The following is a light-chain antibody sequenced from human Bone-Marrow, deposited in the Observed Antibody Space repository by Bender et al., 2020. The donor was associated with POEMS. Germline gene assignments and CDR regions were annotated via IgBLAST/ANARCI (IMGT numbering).Light chain of an antibody. V-gene: IGLV2-23*01. Sequence: QSALTQPASVSGSPGQSITISCTGTSSDVGSYDFVSWYQHHPGKAPKLINYQGTKRPSGVSNRFSGSKSGNTASLTISGLQAEDEADYYFCSYSSTTIFVFGTGTRVAVL. CDR2: QGT. J-gene: IGLJ1*01. CDR1: SSDVGSYDF. CDR3: CSYSSTTIFV.